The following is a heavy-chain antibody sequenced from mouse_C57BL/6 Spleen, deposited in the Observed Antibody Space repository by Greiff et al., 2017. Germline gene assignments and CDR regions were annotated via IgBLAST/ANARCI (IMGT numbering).Heavy chain of an antibody. CDR3: ARGAGSSGYFDY. J-gene: IGHJ2*01. V-gene: IGHV1-69*01. CDR1: GYTFTSYW. CDR2: IDPSDSYT. D-gene: IGHD1-1*01. Sequence: QVQLQQPGAELVMPGASVKLSCKASGYTFTSYWMHWVKQRPGQGLEWIGEIDPSDSYTNYNQKFKGKSTLTVDKSSSTAYMQLSSLTSEDSAVYYCARGAGSSGYFDYWGQGTTRTVSS.